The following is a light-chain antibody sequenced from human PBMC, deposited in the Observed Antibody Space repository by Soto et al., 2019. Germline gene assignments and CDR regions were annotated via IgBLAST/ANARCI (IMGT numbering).Light chain of an antibody. Sequence: QSVLTQPASVSGSPGQSVTISCTGPRSDIGDSNFISWYQHSPGKAPRLLIYEVNNRPSGVSKRFSGSKAGNTASLTISGLLDDDEADYYCSSYIPTSVLYVFGTGTKVTVL. CDR1: RSDIGDSNF. CDR3: SSYIPTSVLYV. V-gene: IGLV2-14*01. CDR2: EVN. J-gene: IGLJ1*01.